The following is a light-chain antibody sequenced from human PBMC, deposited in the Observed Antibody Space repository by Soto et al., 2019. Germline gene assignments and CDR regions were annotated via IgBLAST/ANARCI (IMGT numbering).Light chain of an antibody. CDR1: QRISNSY. J-gene: IGKJ2*01. CDR3: QQYARPPFA. Sequence: EIVLTQSPGTLSLSPGERATLSCRASQRISNSYLAWYQQKPGQAPRLLLYDASSRATGIPDRVSGSGSGTDFTLTISRLEPEDFAVYYCQQYARPPFAFGQETKVEIK. CDR2: DAS. V-gene: IGKV3-20*01.